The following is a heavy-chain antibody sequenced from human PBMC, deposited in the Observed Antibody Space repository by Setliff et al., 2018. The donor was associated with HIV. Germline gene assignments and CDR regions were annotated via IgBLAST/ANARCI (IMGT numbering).Heavy chain of an antibody. CDR1: GGSISNYY. Sequence: SETLSLACSVSGGSISNYYWSWIRQPPGKGLEWIGYIFYSGSTNSNPSLKSRVTISVDTSKNLFSLKLTSVTAADTAVYYCARHIRYFGDYFDYWGQGTLVTVSS. D-gene: IGHD4-17*01. CDR3: ARHIRYFGDYFDY. V-gene: IGHV4-59*08. CDR2: IFYSGST. J-gene: IGHJ4*02.